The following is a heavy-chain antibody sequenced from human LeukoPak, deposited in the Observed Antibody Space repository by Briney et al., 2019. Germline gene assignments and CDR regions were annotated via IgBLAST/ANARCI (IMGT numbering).Heavy chain of an antibody. D-gene: IGHD6-19*01. J-gene: IGHJ6*02. V-gene: IGHV3-30*18. CDR2: ISYDGSNK. Sequence: GGSLRLSCVASGFTFSNYGVHWVRQAPGKGLEWVAVISYDGSNKYYADSVKGRFTISRDNSKNTLYLQMNSLRPEDTALYYCAKDQGLVVAGVYHYYGMDVWGQGTTVTVSS. CDR1: GFTFSNYG. CDR3: AKDQGLVVAGVYHYYGMDV.